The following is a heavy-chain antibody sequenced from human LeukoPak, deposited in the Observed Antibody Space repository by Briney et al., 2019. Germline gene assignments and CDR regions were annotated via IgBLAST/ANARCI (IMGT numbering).Heavy chain of an antibody. D-gene: IGHD2-15*01. Sequence: YAQKFQGRVTITRNTSISTAYMELSSLRSEDTAVYYCARGDYCSGGSCYHDAFDIWGQGTMVTVSS. J-gene: IGHJ3*02. CDR3: ARGDYCSGGSCYHDAFDI. V-gene: IGHV1-8*03.